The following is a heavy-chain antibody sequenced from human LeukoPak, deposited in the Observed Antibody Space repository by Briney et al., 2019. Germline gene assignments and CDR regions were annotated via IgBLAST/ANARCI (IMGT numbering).Heavy chain of an antibody. J-gene: IGHJ4*02. CDR2: ISSSGSTI. CDR1: GFPFSNYE. V-gene: IGHV3-48*03. CDR3: ARDDYGSGTYYRYFDF. Sequence: PGGSLRLSCAASGFPFSNYEMNWDRQAPGKGLEWVSYISSSGSTIHYADSVKGRFTISRDNAKNSLYLQMNSLRAEDTAVYYCARDDYGSGTYYRYFDFWGQGTLVTVSS. D-gene: IGHD3-10*01.